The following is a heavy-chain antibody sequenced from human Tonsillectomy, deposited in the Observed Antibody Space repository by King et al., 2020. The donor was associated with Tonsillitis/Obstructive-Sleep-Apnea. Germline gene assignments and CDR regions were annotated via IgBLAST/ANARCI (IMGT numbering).Heavy chain of an antibody. J-gene: IGHJ4*02. Sequence: VQLVESGGGLIQPGGSLRLSCAVSGFTVSNNYMSWVRQPPGKGLEWASVIYSGGSTYYTDSVKGRLTISRDNSKNTLYLQMNSLRAEDTAVYYCALQSGGQFDYWGQGALVTVSS. V-gene: IGHV3-53*03. D-gene: IGHD2-15*01. CDR2: IYSGGST. CDR3: ALQSGGQFDY. CDR1: GFTVSNNY.